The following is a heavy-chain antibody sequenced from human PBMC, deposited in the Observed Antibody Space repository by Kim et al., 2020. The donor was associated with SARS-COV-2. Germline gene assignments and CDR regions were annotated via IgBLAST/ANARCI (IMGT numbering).Heavy chain of an antibody. CDR1: GFSLTNYW. D-gene: IGHD1-1*01. J-gene: IGHJ4*02. Sequence: GGSLRLSCVASGFSLTNYWMHWVRQAPGKGPVWVSRINGDGSETNYADSVKGRFTISRDSAKNTLYLQMTSLRAEDTAVYHCVRAQVTGTSGSLFHFWGQGALVAVSS. CDR3: VRAQVTGTSGSLFHF. CDR2: INGDGSET. V-gene: IGHV3-74*01.